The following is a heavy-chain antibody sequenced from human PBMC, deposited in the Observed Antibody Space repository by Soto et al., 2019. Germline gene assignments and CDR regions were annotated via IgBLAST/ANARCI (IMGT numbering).Heavy chain of an antibody. V-gene: IGHV3-9*01. J-gene: IGHJ5*02. D-gene: IGHD3-3*01. CDR2: ITWDSGTI. CDR3: GRGNMTSFGVALPPWRPIDP. CDR1: GFTFDDYA. Sequence: DGQLVESGGGLVQPGRSLRLSCAGSGFTFDDYAMHWVRQAPGKGLEWVSGITWDSGTIGYADSVKGRFTISRDNAKKSLYLQMTSLRAEDTAFYYCGRGNMTSFGVALPPWRPIDPWGPGTLVTV.